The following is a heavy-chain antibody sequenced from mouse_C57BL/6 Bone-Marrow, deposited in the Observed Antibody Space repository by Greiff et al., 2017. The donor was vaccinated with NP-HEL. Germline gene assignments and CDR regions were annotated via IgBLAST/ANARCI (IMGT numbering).Heavy chain of an antibody. CDR2: IHPNSGST. CDR3: ARYYGSSPWAWFAY. D-gene: IGHD1-1*01. Sequence: QVQLQHPGAELVKPGASVKLSCKASGYTFTSYWMHWVKQRPGQGLEWIGMIHPNSGSTNYNEKFKSKATLTVDKSSSTAYMQLSSLTSEDSAVYYCARYYGSSPWAWFAYWGQGTLVTVSA. V-gene: IGHV1-64*01. J-gene: IGHJ3*01. CDR1: GYTFTSYW.